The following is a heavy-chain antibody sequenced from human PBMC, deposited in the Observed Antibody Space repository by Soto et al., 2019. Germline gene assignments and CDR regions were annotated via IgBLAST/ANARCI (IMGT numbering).Heavy chain of an antibody. V-gene: IGHV3-23*01. CDR1: GFTFSTYA. CDR3: AKVGTTEQQLVLGPRGYYMDV. Sequence: GGSLRLSCAASGFTFSTYAMSWVRQAPGKGLEWVSAISGSGGSTYYADSVKGRFTISRDNSINTLYLQVNSLRAEDTAIYYCAKVGTTEQQLVLGPRGYYMDVWGRGTTVTVSS. J-gene: IGHJ6*03. CDR2: ISGSGGST. D-gene: IGHD6-13*01.